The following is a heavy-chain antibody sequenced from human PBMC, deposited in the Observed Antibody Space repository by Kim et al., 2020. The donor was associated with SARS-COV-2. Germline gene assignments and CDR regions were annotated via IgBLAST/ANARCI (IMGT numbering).Heavy chain of an antibody. CDR2: IYYSGST. V-gene: IGHV4-59*08. Sequence: SETLSLTCTVSGGSISSYYWSWIRQSPGKGLEWIGYIYYSGSTNYNPSLKSRVTISVDTSKNQFSLKLSSVTAADTAVYYCARLFGDFWSGYSYYYGMDVWGQGTTVTVSS. D-gene: IGHD3-3*01. CDR3: ARLFGDFWSGYSYYYGMDV. J-gene: IGHJ6*02. CDR1: GGSISSYY.